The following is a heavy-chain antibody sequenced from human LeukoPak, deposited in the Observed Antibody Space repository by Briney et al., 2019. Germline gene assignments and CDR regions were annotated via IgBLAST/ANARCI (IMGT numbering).Heavy chain of an antibody. J-gene: IGHJ6*03. V-gene: IGHV3-21*01. Sequence: PGGSLRLSCAASGFTFSSYSMNWVRQAPGKGLEWVSSISSSSSYIYYADSVKGRFTISRDNAKNSLYLQMNSLRAEDTAVYYCARDQVVRGVSGPNYYMDVWGKGTTVTVCS. D-gene: IGHD3-10*01. CDR2: ISSSSSYI. CDR3: ARDQVVRGVSGPNYYMDV. CDR1: GFTFSSYS.